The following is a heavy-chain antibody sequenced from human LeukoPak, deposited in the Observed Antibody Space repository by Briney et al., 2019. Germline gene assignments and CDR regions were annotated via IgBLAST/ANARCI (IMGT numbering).Heavy chain of an antibody. CDR1: GGSFSRYS. D-gene: IGHD6-13*01. CDR2: INHSGST. Sequence: PSETLSLTCAVYGGSFSRYSWSWIRQPPGKGLEWIGEINHSGSTSYNPSLKGRVTISVDMSKNQFSLKLRSVTAADTAVYYCARVVGKYSSSWYYWGQGTLVTVLS. J-gene: IGHJ4*02. V-gene: IGHV4-34*01. CDR3: ARVVGKYSSSWYY.